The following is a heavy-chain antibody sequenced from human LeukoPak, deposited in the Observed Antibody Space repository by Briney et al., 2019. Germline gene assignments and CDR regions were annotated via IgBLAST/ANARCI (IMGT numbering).Heavy chain of an antibody. V-gene: IGHV3-23*01. Sequence: GGSLRPSCEGSGFTFAGNAMSGVRQAPGKGWGGVSAISGSGGGTYYADSVKGRFTISRDNSKNTLYLQMNSLRAEDTAVYYCAKTVVRGVMTYYFDYWGQGTLVTVSS. CDR1: GFTFAGNA. D-gene: IGHD3-10*01. CDR3: AKTVVRGVMTYYFDY. J-gene: IGHJ4*02. CDR2: ISGSGGGT.